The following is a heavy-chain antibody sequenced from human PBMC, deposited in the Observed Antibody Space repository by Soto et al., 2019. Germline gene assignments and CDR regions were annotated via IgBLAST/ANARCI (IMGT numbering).Heavy chain of an antibody. J-gene: IGHJ4*02. CDR2: INPNSGGT. V-gene: IGHV1-2*04. CDR1: GYTFTGYY. CDR3: ARGAAYCSGGSCYLVDY. D-gene: IGHD2-15*01. Sequence: QVQLVQSGAEVKKPGASVKVSCKASGYTFTGYYMHWVRQAPGQGLEWMGWINPNSGGTNYAQKFQGWVTIARDTSISTAYMELSRLRSDDTAVYYCARGAAYCSGGSCYLVDYWGQGTLVTVSS.